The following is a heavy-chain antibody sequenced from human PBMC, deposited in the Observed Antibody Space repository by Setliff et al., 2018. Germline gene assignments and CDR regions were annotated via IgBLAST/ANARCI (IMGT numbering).Heavy chain of an antibody. Sequence: LTCTVSGDSISSSNYYWGWIRQPPGKGLEWIAAIKYSGSTSFNPFLKSRVTISVDKSKSQFSLKLSSVTAVDTAVYYCARQGTYCDGGGGSCFPPNYWGQGTLVTVSS. CDR3: ARQGTYCDGGGGSCFPPNY. CDR1: GDSISSSNYY. CDR2: IKYSGST. V-gene: IGHV4-39*01. J-gene: IGHJ4*02. D-gene: IGHD2-15*01.